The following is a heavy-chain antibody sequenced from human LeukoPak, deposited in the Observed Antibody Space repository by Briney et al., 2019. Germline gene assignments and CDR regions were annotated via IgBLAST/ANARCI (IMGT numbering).Heavy chain of an antibody. CDR2: ISGSGGST. V-gene: IGHV3-23*01. Sequence: GGSLRLSCAASGFTFSSYSMSWVRQAPGKGLEWVSAISGSGGSTYYADSVKGRFTISRDNSKNTLYLQMNSLRAEDTAVYYCAKGSPYIVVVVAATLGDAFDIWGQGTMVTVSS. D-gene: IGHD2-15*01. J-gene: IGHJ3*02. CDR1: GFTFSSYS. CDR3: AKGSPYIVVVVAATLGDAFDI.